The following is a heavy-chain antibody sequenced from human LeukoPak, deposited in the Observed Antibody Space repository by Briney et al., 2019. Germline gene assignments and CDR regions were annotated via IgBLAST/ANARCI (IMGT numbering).Heavy chain of an antibody. CDR1: GFTFDDYG. CDR3: ARDIRIARWAFDI. CDR2: INWNGGST. D-gene: IGHD2-15*01. J-gene: IGHJ3*02. Sequence: GGSLRLSCAASGFTFDDYGMSWVRQAPGKGLEWASGINWNGGSTGYADSVKGRFTISRDNAENSLYLQMNSLRAEDTALYYCARDIRIARWAFDIWGQGTMVTVSS. V-gene: IGHV3-20*04.